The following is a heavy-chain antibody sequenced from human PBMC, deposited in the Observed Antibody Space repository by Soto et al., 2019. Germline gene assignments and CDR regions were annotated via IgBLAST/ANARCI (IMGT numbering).Heavy chain of an antibody. CDR3: ARAIVGATAYNWFDP. V-gene: IGHV1-69*06. CDR2: IIPIFGTA. J-gene: IGHJ5*02. CDR1: GGTFSSYA. D-gene: IGHD1-26*01. Sequence: GASVKVSCKASGGTFSSYAISWVRQAPGQGLEWMGGIIPIFGTANYAQKFQGRVTITADKSTSTAYMELSSLRSEDTAVYYCARAIVGATAYNWFDPWGQGTLVTVSS.